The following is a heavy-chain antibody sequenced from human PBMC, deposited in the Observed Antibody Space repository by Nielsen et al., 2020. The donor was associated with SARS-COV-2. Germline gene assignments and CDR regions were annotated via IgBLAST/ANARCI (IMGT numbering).Heavy chain of an antibody. J-gene: IGHJ3*01. Sequence: GGSLRLSCAASGFTFSNYNMNWVRQAPGKGLEWVASVSSSSAYIFYADSVKGRFTVSRDNARDSLSLQMNSLRAEDTAVYYCAREGTSAGLNTFAFWGQGTMVTVAS. CDR3: AREGTSAGLNTFAF. CDR1: GFTFSNYN. CDR2: VSSSSAYI. D-gene: IGHD1-7*01. V-gene: IGHV3-21*01.